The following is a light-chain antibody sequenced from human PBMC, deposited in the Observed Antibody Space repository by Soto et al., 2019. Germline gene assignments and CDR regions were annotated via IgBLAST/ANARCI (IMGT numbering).Light chain of an antibody. CDR2: DAY. Sequence: SPYTLSLSPGDRATLSCRASQSVGHMFLAWFQQKPGQAPRLLIFDAYRRATGIPDRFSGSGSGTNFALTISRLEPEDFALYYCHQYASSFGTFGQGTKVDIK. V-gene: IGKV3-20*01. CDR1: QSVGHMF. CDR3: HQYASSFGT. J-gene: IGKJ1*01.